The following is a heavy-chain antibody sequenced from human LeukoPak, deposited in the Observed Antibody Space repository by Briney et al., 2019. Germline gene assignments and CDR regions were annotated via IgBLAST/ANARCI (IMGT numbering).Heavy chain of an antibody. CDR2: IIPIFGTA. Sequence: ASVKVSCKASGGTFSSYAISWVRQAPGQGLEWMGGIIPIFGTANYAQKLQGRVTITADESTSTAYMELSSLRSEDTAVYYCARGDSSGYYYGSEYFQHWGQGTLVTVSS. J-gene: IGHJ1*01. D-gene: IGHD3-22*01. V-gene: IGHV1-69*13. CDR3: ARGDSSGYYYGSEYFQH. CDR1: GGTFSSYA.